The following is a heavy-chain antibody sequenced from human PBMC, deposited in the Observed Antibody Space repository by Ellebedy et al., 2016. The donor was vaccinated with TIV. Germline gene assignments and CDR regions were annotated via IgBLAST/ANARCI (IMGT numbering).Heavy chain of an antibody. CDR3: ARDPTIGSSYDDY. J-gene: IGHJ4*02. D-gene: IGHD2-15*01. CDR2: IYHSGST. Sequence: SETLSLTXAVSGGSISSSNWWSWVRQPPGKGLEWIGEIYHSGSTNYNPSLKSRVTISVDKSKNQFSLKLSSVTAADTAVYYCARDPTIGSSYDDYWGQGTLVTVSS. V-gene: IGHV4-4*02. CDR1: GGSISSSNW.